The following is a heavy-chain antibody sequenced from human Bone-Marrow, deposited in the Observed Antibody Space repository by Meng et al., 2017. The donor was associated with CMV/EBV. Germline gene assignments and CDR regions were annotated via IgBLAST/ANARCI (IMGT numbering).Heavy chain of an antibody. J-gene: IGHJ6*02. CDR2: ISYDGSNK. Sequence: GESLKISCAASGFNFSSYSINWVRQAPGKGLEWVAVISYDGSNKYYADSVKGRFTISRDNSKNTLYLQMNSLRAEDTAVYYCARTIAARPSYYYYGMDVWGQGTTVTVSS. CDR1: GFNFSSYS. CDR3: ARTIAARPSYYYYGMDV. V-gene: IGHV3-30*04. D-gene: IGHD6-6*01.